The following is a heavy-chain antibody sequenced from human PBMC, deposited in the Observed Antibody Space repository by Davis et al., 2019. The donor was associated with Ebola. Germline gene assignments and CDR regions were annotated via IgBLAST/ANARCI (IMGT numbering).Heavy chain of an antibody. Sequence: GSLRLSCTVSGGSIRSSSNYWGWIRQPPGKGLEWIGSIYYSGSTYYNPSLKSRVTISVDTSKNQFSLKLNSVTAADTAVYYCARRFSGWYLDWGQGTLVTVSS. D-gene: IGHD6-19*01. J-gene: IGHJ4*02. V-gene: IGHV4-39*01. CDR1: GGSIRSSSNY. CDR2: IYYSGST. CDR3: ARRFSGWYLD.